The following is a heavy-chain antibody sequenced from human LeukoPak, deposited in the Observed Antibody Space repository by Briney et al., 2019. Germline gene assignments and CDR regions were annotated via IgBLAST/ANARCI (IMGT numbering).Heavy chain of an antibody. CDR3: ARDKIMGASLFDY. Sequence: GGSLRLSCAASGFTVSSYWMSWVRQAPGKGLEWVANIKQDGSEKYYVDSVKGRFTISRDNAKNSLYLQMNSLRAEDTAAYYCARDKIMGASLFDYWGQGSLVTVSS. D-gene: IGHD3-16*01. V-gene: IGHV3-7*01. CDR2: IKQDGSEK. CDR1: GFTVSSYW. J-gene: IGHJ4*02.